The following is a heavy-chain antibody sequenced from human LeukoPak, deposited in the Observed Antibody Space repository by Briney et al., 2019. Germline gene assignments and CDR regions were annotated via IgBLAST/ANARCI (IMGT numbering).Heavy chain of an antibody. D-gene: IGHD3-22*01. V-gene: IGHV1-2*02. CDR2: INPNSGGT. CDR3: ARVAGYYDSSGSLRALHYWYFDL. Sequence: GASVKVSCKASGYTFTGYYMHWVRQAPGQGLEWMGWINPNSGGTNYAQKFQGRVTMTRDTSISTAYMELSRLRSDDTAVYYCARVAGYYDSSGSLRALHYWYFDLWGRGTLVTVSS. J-gene: IGHJ2*01. CDR1: GYTFTGYY.